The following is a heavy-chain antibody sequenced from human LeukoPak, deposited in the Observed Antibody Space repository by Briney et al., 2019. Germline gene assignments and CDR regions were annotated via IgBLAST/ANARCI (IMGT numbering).Heavy chain of an antibody. CDR3: ARGQTYCSRTSCYILDP. Sequence: ASVKVSCKASGYTFTDYYIHWVRQAPGQGLEWMGYINPKSGGTNYAQTFLGRVTMTRDTSISTAYMELSRLRSDDTAVYYYARGQTYCSRTSCYILDPWGQGTLVTVSS. D-gene: IGHD2-2*02. CDR1: GYTFTDYY. J-gene: IGHJ5*02. CDR2: INPKSGGT. V-gene: IGHV1-2*02.